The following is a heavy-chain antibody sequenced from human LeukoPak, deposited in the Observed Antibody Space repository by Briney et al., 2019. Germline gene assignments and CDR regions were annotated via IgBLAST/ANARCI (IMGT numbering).Heavy chain of an antibody. CDR3: ARLMYSSGWYGGDY. J-gene: IGHJ4*02. Sequence: ASVKVSCKASGYTFTSYAMNWVRQAPGRGLEWMGWVNSNTGDTRYAQKFQGRVTMTRDTSISTAYMDLTSLRSDDTAVYYCARLMYSSGWYGGDYWGQGALVTVSS. CDR2: VNSNTGDT. CDR1: GYTFTSYA. D-gene: IGHD6-19*01. V-gene: IGHV1-2*02.